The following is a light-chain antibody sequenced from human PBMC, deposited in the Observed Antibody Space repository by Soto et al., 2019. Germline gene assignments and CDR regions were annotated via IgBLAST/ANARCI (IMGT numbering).Light chain of an antibody. V-gene: IGLV2-14*01. CDR1: SSDVGGHNY. CDR3: SSYSSSGTLFV. Sequence: QSALTQPASVSGSPGQSITVSCTGTSSDVGGHNYVPWIPQHPGQAPKLLIYEVTTRPSGVSTRVSGSKSGNTASLTISGLQAEDEADYHCSSYSSSGTLFVFGTGTQLTVL. J-gene: IGLJ1*01. CDR2: EVT.